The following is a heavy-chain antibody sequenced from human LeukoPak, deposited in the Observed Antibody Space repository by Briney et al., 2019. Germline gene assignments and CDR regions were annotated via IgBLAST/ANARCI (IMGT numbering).Heavy chain of an antibody. CDR1: GGSISSSSYY. V-gene: IGHV4-61*05. CDR2: IYYSGST. CDR3: ARGRHSELLWFGELLYGWFDP. J-gene: IGHJ5*02. D-gene: IGHD3-10*01. Sequence: SETLSLTCSLSGGSISSSSYYWAWIRQPPGKGLEWIGYIYYSGSTNYNPSLKSRVTISVDTSKNQFSLKLSSVTAADTAVYYCARGRHSELLWFGELLYGWFDPWGQGTLVTVSS.